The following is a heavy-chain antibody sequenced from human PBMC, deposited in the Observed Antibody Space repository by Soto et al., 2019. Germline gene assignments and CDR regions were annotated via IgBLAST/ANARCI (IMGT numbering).Heavy chain of an antibody. V-gene: IGHV3-23*01. Sequence: GGSLTLSCAASGFTFNSYAMSCVRQAPGKGLEWVSSVSGSGVDTYYRDSVRGRFAISRDNSKNTVYLHMNSLRAEDTALYYCAKHRPHYYDTLEPWGQGTMLTVSS. D-gene: IGHD3-22*01. J-gene: IGHJ5*02. CDR2: VSGSGVDT. CDR3: AKHRPHYYDTLEP. CDR1: GFTFNSYA.